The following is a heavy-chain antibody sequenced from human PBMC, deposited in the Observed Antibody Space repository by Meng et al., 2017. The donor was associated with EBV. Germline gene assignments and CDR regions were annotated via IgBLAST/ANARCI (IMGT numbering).Heavy chain of an antibody. CDR2: MNPNSGNT. J-gene: IGHJ5*02. Sequence: QVRLGGSGAEVKKPGASVKVSCKASGYTFTSYDINWVRQATGQGLEWMGWMNPNSGNTGYAQKFQGRVTMTRNTSISTAYMELSSLRSEDTAVYYCARGPYYYDSSGYYYGEFDPWGQGTLVTVSS. CDR1: GYTFTSYD. CDR3: ARGPYYYDSSGYYYGEFDP. D-gene: IGHD3-22*01. V-gene: IGHV1-8*01.